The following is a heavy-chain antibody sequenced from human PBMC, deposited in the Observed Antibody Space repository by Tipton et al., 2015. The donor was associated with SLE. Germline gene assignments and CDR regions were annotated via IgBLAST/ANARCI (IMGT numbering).Heavy chain of an antibody. CDR3: ARDSRLHWYFDL. V-gene: IGHV3-9*01. CDR2: ISWNSEKI. Sequence: SLRLSCAASGFTFDDYAMHWVRQAPGKGLEWVSGISWNSEKIAYADSVKGRFTISRDNAKNSLFLQMNSLRAEDTAFYYCARDSRLHWYFDLWGRGTLVTVSS. J-gene: IGHJ2*01. CDR1: GFTFDDYA.